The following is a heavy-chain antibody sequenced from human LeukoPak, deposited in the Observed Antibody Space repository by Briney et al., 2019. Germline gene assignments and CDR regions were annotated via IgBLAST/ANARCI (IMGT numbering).Heavy chain of an antibody. CDR1: GGTFSSYT. CDR3: ARDPGYCSSTICYYYGMDV. J-gene: IGHJ6*02. D-gene: IGHD2-2*01. V-gene: IGHV1-69*04. Sequence: ASVKVSCKASGGTFSSYTISWVRQAPGQGLEWMGRIIPILGIANYAQKFQGRVTITADKSTSTAYMELSNLRSEDTAVYYCARDPGYCSSTICYYYGMDVWGQGTTVTVSS. CDR2: IIPILGIA.